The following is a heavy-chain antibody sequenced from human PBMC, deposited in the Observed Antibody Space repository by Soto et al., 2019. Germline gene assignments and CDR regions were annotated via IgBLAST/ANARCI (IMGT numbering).Heavy chain of an antibody. Sequence: SETLSLTCAVYGGSFSGYYWTWIRQPPGTGLEWIGEINHSGSTHYNPSLKSRVTISVDTSKNQFSLKLTSVTAADTTVYYCARDKITGLFDYWGQGTLVTVSS. D-gene: IGHD2-8*02. CDR3: ARDKITGLFDY. J-gene: IGHJ4*02. V-gene: IGHV4-34*01. CDR2: INHSGST. CDR1: GGSFSGYY.